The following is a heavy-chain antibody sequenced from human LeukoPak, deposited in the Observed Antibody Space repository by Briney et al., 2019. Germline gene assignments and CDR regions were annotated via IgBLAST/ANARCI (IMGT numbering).Heavy chain of an antibody. J-gene: IGHJ1*01. Sequence: SETLSLTCTVSGGTISRYYWSWIRQPPGRGLEWIGSFYNSGSTDYNPSLRSRVIISVDTSKNQLSLRLSSVTATDTAVYYCAGGAQWLAHDFWGQGTLVTVSS. CDR2: FYNSGST. V-gene: IGHV4-59*01. CDR3: AGGAQWLAHDF. D-gene: IGHD6-19*01. CDR1: GGTISRYY.